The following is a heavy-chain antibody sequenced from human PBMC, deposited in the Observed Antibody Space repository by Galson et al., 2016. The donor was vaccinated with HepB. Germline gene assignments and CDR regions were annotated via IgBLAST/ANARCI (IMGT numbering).Heavy chain of an antibody. CDR3: ARGQQTYFFDY. J-gene: IGHJ4*02. CDR1: VSSVSSFY. V-gene: IGHV4-59*02. CDR2: ISYTGSI. Sequence: SETLSLTCNVSVSSVSSFYWNWIRQPPGKGLEWLASISYTGSINYNPSLKGRVTISVDTSKNQLSLRLSSVTAADTAVYYCARGQQTYFFDYWGQGTLVTVSS. D-gene: IGHD5-18*01.